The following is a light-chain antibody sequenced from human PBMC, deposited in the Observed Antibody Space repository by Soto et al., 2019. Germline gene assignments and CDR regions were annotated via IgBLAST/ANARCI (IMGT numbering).Light chain of an antibody. J-gene: IGKJ4*01. CDR1: QDIKNF. CDR2: DAF. Sequence: DIQMTQSPSSLSASVGDSVTMTCQASQDIKNFLNWYQQKPGKAPKLLIYDAFKWDTGVPSRFSGSGSGTDFTFTISSLQPEDIATYFCQQYDSLPPTFGEGTKVEI. CDR3: QQYDSLPPT. V-gene: IGKV1-33*01.